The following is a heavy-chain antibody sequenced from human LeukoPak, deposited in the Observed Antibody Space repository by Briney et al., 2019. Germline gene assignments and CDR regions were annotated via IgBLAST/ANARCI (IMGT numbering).Heavy chain of an antibody. J-gene: IGHJ4*02. CDR1: GGSISSGDYY. V-gene: IGHV4-30-4*08. Sequence: SETLSLTCTVCGGSISSGDYYWSWIRQPPGKGLEWIGYIYYSGSTYYNPSLKSRVTISVDTSKNQFSLKLSSVTAADTAVYYCARGRVSMWGPYFDYWGQGTLVTVSS. D-gene: IGHD3-10*02. CDR3: ARGRVSMWGPYFDY. CDR2: IYYSGST.